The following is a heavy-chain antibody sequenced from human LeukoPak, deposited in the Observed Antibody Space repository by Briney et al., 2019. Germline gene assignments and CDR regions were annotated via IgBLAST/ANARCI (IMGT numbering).Heavy chain of an antibody. Sequence: GGSLRLSCAASGFTFSSYWMHWVRQAPGKGLEWVGRIKSKTDGGTTDYAAPVKGRFTISRDDSKNTLYLQMNSLKTEDTAVYYCTTTLHYYSTIDYWGQGTLVTVSS. D-gene: IGHD4-11*01. CDR3: TTTLHYYSTIDY. V-gene: IGHV3-15*01. CDR1: GFTFSSYW. J-gene: IGHJ4*02. CDR2: IKSKTDGGTT.